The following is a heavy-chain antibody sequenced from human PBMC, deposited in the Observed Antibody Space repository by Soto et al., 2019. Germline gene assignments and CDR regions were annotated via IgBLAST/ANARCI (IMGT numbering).Heavy chain of an antibody. CDR2: VNPYNGNT. CDR3: ARKRYYCIIDY. CDR1: RVTFKCCG. V-gene: IGHV1-18*04. D-gene: IGHD1-1*01. Sequence: ASLQACSEERRVTFKCCGMTCTRHAPGQGLEWMGWVNPYNGNTNYPQNCQGRVTMITDTSTSTAYMEVTNLRSDDTAVFYCARKRYYCIIDYRGEGNRVTV. J-gene: IGHJ4*02.